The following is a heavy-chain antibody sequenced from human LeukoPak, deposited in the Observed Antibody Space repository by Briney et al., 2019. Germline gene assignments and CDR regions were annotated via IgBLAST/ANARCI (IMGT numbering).Heavy chain of an antibody. J-gene: IGHJ3*02. D-gene: IGHD1-1*01. CDR1: GGTFSSYA. Sequence: ASVKVSCKASGGTFSSYAISWVRQAPGQGLEWMGGIIPIFGTANHAQKFQGRVTITADKSTSTAYMELSSLRSEDTAVYYCARGQLVPDAFDIWGQGTMVTVSS. CDR3: ARGQLVPDAFDI. V-gene: IGHV1-69*06. CDR2: IIPIFGTA.